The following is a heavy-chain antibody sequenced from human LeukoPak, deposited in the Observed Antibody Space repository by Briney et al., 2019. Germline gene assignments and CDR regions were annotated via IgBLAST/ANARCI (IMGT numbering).Heavy chain of an antibody. V-gene: IGHV3-30-3*01. Sequence: GGSLRLSCAASGFTFSDYYMSWIRQAPGKGLEWVAVISYDGSNKYYADSVKGRFTISRDNSKNTLYLQMNSLRAEDTAVYYCARDTPAPGTRHFDCWGQGTLVTVSS. CDR1: GFTFSDYY. J-gene: IGHJ4*02. CDR2: ISYDGSNK. D-gene: IGHD6-13*01. CDR3: ARDTPAPGTRHFDC.